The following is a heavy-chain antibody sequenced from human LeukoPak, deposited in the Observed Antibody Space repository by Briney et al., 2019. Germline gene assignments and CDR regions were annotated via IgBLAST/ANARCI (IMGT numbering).Heavy chain of an antibody. D-gene: IGHD6-19*01. J-gene: IGHJ4*02. CDR1: GFTFDDYA. V-gene: IGHV3-9*01. Sequence: GGSLRLSCAASGFTFDDYAVHWVRQAPGKGLEWVSGISWNSGSISYADSVKGRFTISRDNAKNSLYLQMNSLRAEDTALYYCAKTVAGTFDYWGQGTLVTVSS. CDR2: ISWNSGSI. CDR3: AKTVAGTFDY.